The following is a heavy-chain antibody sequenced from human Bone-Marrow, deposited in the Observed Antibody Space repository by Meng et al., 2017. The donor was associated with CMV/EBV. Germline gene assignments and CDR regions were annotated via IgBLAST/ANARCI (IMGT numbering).Heavy chain of an antibody. CDR2: ISSSSSYI. CDR1: GFTLSSYG. D-gene: IGHD2-2*01. Sequence: GESLKISCAASGFTLSSYGMHWVRQAPGKGLEWVSSISSSSSYIYYADSVKGRFTISRDNAKNSLYLQMNSLRAEDTAVYYCARDRGCSSTSCYPIGSGEPKIQQKDAFDIWGQGTMVTVSS. V-gene: IGHV3-21*01. J-gene: IGHJ3*02. CDR3: ARDRGCSSTSCYPIGSGEPKIQQKDAFDI.